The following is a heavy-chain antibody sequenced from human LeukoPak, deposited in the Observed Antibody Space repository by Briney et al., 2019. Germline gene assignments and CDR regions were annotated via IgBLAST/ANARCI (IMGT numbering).Heavy chain of an antibody. Sequence: SETLSLTCTVSGASINSGSYYWSWIRQPAGKGLEWIGRIYTSGSTDYNPSLKSRVTISIDTSKNQLSLKLSSVTAADTAVYYCARDGSGYYDTSGYRNWGQGTLVTVSS. J-gene: IGHJ4*02. CDR3: ARDGSGYYDTSGYRN. CDR2: IYTSGST. D-gene: IGHD3-22*01. CDR1: GASINSGSYY. V-gene: IGHV4-61*02.